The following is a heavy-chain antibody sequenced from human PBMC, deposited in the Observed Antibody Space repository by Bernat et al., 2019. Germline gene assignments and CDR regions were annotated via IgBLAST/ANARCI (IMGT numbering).Heavy chain of an antibody. CDR2: INHSGST. V-gene: IGHV4-34*01. D-gene: IGHD6-13*01. CDR1: GGSFSGYY. J-gene: IGHJ6*03. CDR3: ARIPRCSKGNMQYYYYYMDV. Sequence: QVQLQQWGAGLLKPSETLSLTCAVYGGSFSGYYWSWIRQPPGEGLEWIGEINHSGSTNYNPSLKSRVTISVDTSKNQFSLKLSSVTAADTAVYYCARIPRCSKGNMQYYYYYMDVWGKGTTVTVSS.